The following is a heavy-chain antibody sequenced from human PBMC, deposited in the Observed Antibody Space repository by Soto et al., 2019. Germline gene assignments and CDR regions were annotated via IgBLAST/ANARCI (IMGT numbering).Heavy chain of an antibody. CDR3: ARETAGYTSTSAFDY. V-gene: IGHV3-21*01. J-gene: IGHJ4*02. CDR1: GFTFSTYS. Sequence: GGSLRLSCAASGFTFSTYSMNWVRQAPGKGLEWISSISSTSTYIYYADSLKGRFTISRDNTKNSLYLQINSLRDDDTAVYYCARETAGYTSTSAFDYWGQGALVTVSS. CDR2: ISSTSTYI. D-gene: IGHD6-13*01.